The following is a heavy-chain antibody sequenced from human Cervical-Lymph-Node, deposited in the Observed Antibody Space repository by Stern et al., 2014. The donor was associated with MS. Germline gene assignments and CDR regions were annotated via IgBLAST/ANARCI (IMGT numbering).Heavy chain of an antibody. V-gene: IGHV1-46*01. CDR3: ALLVAGTLNADY. D-gene: IGHD6-19*01. J-gene: IGHJ4*02. CDR1: GYSFITYY. CDR2: IIPSGGST. Sequence: QVQLVQSGAELKQPGASVKVSCKASGYSFITYYVHWVRQAPGQGLEWMGLIIPSGGSTTYAQTFQGRGTMTRATSKRTVNMELSSLRSEDTAVYYCALLVAGTLNADYWGQGTLVTVSS.